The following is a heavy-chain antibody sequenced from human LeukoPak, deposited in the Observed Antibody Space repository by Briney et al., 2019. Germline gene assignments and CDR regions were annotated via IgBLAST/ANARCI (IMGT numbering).Heavy chain of an antibody. V-gene: IGHV3-23*01. J-gene: IGHJ4*02. CDR1: GFTFSTYA. Sequence: GGSLRLSCAVSGFTFSTYAMSWVRQAPGKGLEWVSAISGSGASTYYADSVKGRFTISRDNFKNTLYLQMNSLRAEDTAVYYCARERGIVGATTFDYWGQGTLVTVSS. CDR2: ISGSGAST. CDR3: ARERGIVGATTFDY. D-gene: IGHD1-26*01.